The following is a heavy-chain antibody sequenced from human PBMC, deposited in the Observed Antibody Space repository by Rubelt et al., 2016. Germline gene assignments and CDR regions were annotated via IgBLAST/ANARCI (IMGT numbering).Heavy chain of an antibody. V-gene: IGHV1-69*06. CDR2: IIPIFGTA. CDR1: GGTFSSYA. Sequence: QVQLVQPGAEVKKPGSSVKVSCKASGGTFSSYAISWVRQAPGQGLEWMGGIIPIFGTANYAQKFQGRVTITADKSTSTAYMELSSLRSEDTAVYYCARPHGSGSYYPRDAFDIWGQGTMVTVSS. CDR3: ARPHGSGSYYPRDAFDI. D-gene: IGHD3-10*01. J-gene: IGHJ3*02.